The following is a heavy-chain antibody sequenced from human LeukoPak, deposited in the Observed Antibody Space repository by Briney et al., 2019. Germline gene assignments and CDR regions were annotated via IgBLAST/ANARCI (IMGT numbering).Heavy chain of an antibody. CDR3: ARSNQADDY. J-gene: IGHJ4*02. CDR1: GFTFSSSW. D-gene: IGHD1-14*01. CDR2: INPGGSSI. V-gene: IGHV3-74*01. Sequence: GGFLRLSCAASGFTFSSSWMSWVRQAPGKGLVWVARINPGGSSITYADSVKGRFTISRDNAKNTLYLQMDSLRAEDTGVYYCARSNQADDYWGQGTLVTVSS.